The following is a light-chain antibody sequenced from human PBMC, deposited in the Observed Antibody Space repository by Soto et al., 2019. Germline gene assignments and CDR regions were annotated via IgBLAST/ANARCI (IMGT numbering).Light chain of an antibody. CDR2: GAS. V-gene: IGKV3D-20*02. CDR3: QQRSNWPMIT. Sequence: EIVLTQSPGTLSLSPGERAILSYRASHSVSSSYLAWYQQKPGQAPRLLIYGASNRATGIPARFSGSGSGTDFTLTISSLEPEDFAVYYCQQRSNWPMITFGQGTRLEIK. J-gene: IGKJ5*01. CDR1: HSVSSSY.